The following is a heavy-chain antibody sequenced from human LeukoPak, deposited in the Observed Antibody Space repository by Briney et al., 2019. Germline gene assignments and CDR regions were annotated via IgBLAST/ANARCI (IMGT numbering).Heavy chain of an antibody. CDR2: ISWNSSTL. J-gene: IGHJ5*02. D-gene: IGHD6-19*01. Sequence: GRSLRLSCVASGFTFDDYSMHWVRQVPGKGLGWVSGISWNSSTLAYADSVRGRFIISRDNAKNSLYLQMNSLRPEDMALYYCGKGGSNGWYADHWGQGTLVTVSS. CDR1: GFTFDDYS. CDR3: GKGGSNGWYADH. V-gene: IGHV3-9*03.